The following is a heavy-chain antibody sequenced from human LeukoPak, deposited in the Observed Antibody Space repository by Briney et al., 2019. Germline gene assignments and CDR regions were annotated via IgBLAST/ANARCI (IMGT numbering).Heavy chain of an antibody. V-gene: IGHV3-23*01. CDR1: GFTFNSYA. CDR3: AKDPKIRRTLQNNWFDP. J-gene: IGHJ5*02. CDR2: ISDSGSRT. D-gene: IGHD2-2*01. Sequence: PGGSLRLSCAASGFTFNSYAMSWVRQAPGKGLEWVSSISDSGSRTYHADSVKGRFTISRDNSKNTLYLQMNSLRAEDTAVYYCAKDPKIRRTLQNNWFDPWGQGTLVTVSS.